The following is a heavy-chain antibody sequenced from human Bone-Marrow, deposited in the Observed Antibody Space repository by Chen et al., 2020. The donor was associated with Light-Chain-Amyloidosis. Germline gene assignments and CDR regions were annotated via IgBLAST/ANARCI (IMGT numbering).Heavy chain of an antibody. V-gene: IGHV3-23*01. D-gene: IGHD3-16*02. CDR1: GFSFSNYA. Sequence: EVHLLESGGGLVQPGGSLRLSCAASGFSFSNYAMTWVRQAPGKGLEWVSIAGSSGYTYYADSVKGRFTISRDNSRNTLYLQMNSLRAEDTAIYYCARGGSRSTYYWGQGTLVTVSS. CDR3: ARGGSRSTYY. J-gene: IGHJ4*02. CDR2: AGSSGYT.